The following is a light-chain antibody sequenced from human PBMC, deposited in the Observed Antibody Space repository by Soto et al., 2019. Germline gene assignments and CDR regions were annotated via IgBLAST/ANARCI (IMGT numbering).Light chain of an antibody. Sequence: QSALTQPASVSGSPGQSITISCGGTSSDVGAYIYVSWYQQFPGQAPELILYPVNNRPSGVSNRFSGSKSGTTASLTISGLQPEDAADYYCSAYSDIDTKVFGTGTKVTVL. CDR2: PVN. CDR1: SSDVGAYIY. J-gene: IGLJ1*01. V-gene: IGLV2-14*03. CDR3: SAYSDIDTKV.